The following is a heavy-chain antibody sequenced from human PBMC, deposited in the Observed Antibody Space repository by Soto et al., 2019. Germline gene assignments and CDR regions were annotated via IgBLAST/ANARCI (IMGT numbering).Heavy chain of an antibody. Sequence: GGSLRLSCAASGFTFSSYGMHWVRQAPGKGLEWVAVISYDGSNKYYADSVKGRFTISRDNSKSTLYLQMSSLRAEDTAVYYCAKDRYYGSGSHLRSYYYGMDVWGQGTTVTVSS. V-gene: IGHV3-30*18. D-gene: IGHD3-10*01. J-gene: IGHJ6*02. CDR3: AKDRYYGSGSHLRSYYYGMDV. CDR1: GFTFSSYG. CDR2: ISYDGSNK.